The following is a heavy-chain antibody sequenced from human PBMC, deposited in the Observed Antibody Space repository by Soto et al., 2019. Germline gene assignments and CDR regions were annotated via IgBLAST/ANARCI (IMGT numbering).Heavy chain of an antibody. CDR1: GGTFSSYA. J-gene: IGHJ6*02. D-gene: IGHD3-10*01. V-gene: IGHV1-69*01. Sequence: QVQLVQSGAEVKKPGSSVKVSCKASGGTFSSYAISWVRQAPGQGLEWMGGIISIFGRANYAQKLQGRVTIITDQCTSTVYMRLSSLKSEASAVYYSGGGLWVEEEWNYYYAMDVWGQGTTVTVSS. CDR3: GGGLWVEEEWNYYYAMDV. CDR2: IISIFGRA.